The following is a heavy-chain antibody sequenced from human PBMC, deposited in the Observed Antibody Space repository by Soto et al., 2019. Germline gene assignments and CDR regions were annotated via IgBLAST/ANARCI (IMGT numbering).Heavy chain of an antibody. D-gene: IGHD3-3*01. CDR3: TRGAGFWSRYYRYYGMDV. CDR2: INTDSGDT. CDR1: GYSFAGYL. V-gene: IGHV1-2*02. Sequence: QVQLVQSGAEVKKPGASVKVSCKASGYSFAGYLLHWVRQAPGQGLEWMGWINTDSGDTKYARKFLGRVTMTRDTSTSTGYMELSSQRSDDTAVYHCTRGAGFWSRYYRYYGMDVWGQGTTVTVSS. J-gene: IGHJ6*02.